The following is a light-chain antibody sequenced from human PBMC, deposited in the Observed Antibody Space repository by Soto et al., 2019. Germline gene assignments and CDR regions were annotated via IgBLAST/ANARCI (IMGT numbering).Light chain of an antibody. Sequence: QSALTQPRSVSGSLGHSVTISCTGTSSDVGGYNYVSWYQHHPGKAPKILIYDVYNWPPGVPDRFSGSKSGNTASLTISGLQAEDEADYYCCSYEGTSSSVVFSGGTKLTVL. CDR3: CSYEGTSSSVV. CDR2: DVY. CDR1: SSDVGGYNY. J-gene: IGLJ2*01. V-gene: IGLV2-11*01.